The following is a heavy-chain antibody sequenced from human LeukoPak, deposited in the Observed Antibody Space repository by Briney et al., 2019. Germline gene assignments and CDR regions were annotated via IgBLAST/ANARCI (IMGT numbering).Heavy chain of an antibody. CDR1: GGSISSNNW. V-gene: IGHV4-4*02. CDR3: ASHGAFYLAY. D-gene: IGHD2/OR15-2a*01. CDR2: IYHIGNT. J-gene: IGHJ4*02. Sequence: SGTLSLTCAVPGGSISSNNWWSWVRQPPGKGLEWIGEIYHIGNTNYNPSLKSRVTISVDKSNNQFSLKLNSVTAADTAVYYCASHGAFYLAYWGQGTLVTVSS.